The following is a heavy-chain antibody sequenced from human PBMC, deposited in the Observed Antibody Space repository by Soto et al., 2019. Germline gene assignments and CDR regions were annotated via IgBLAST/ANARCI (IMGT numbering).Heavy chain of an antibody. Sequence: EVQLVESGGGLVQPGGSLRLSCAASGFTISSYWMHWVRQVPGKGLVWVSRINGDGSSTSYADSVKGRFIISRDNAKNTLYLQMSSLRAEDTAVYYCTRDPPYGDAAFDFWGQGTLVTVSS. CDR3: TRDPPYGDAAFDF. CDR2: INGDGSST. V-gene: IGHV3-74*01. D-gene: IGHD4-17*01. CDR1: GFTISSYW. J-gene: IGHJ4*02.